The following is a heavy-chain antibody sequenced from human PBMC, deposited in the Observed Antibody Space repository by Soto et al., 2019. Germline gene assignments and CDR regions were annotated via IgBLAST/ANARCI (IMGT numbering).Heavy chain of an antibody. CDR3: ARAMGHGGYDAFDI. CDR2: IYSGGST. CDR1: GFTVSSNY. J-gene: IGHJ3*02. V-gene: IGHV3-53*04. Sequence: EVQLVESGGGLVQPGGSLRLSCAASGFTVSSNYMSWVRQAPGKGLEWVSVIYSGGSTYYADSVKGRFTISRHNSKTTLYLQMNSLRAEDTAVYYCARAMGHGGYDAFDIWVQGTMVTVSS. D-gene: IGHD5-12*01.